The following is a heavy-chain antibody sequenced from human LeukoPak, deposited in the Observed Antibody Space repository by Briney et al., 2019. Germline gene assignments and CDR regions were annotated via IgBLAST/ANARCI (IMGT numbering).Heavy chain of an antibody. CDR3: ARDPLSSGSYNYYYYMDV. V-gene: IGHV1-2*02. Sequence: SSVKVSCKASGYTFTGYYMHWVRQAPGQGLEWMVWIKPNSGGTNYAQKFQGRVIMTRDTSISTAYMELSRLRSDDTAVYYCARDPLSSGSYNYYYYMDVWGKGTTVTVSS. D-gene: IGHD1-26*01. CDR1: GYTFTGYY. CDR2: IKPNSGGT. J-gene: IGHJ6*03.